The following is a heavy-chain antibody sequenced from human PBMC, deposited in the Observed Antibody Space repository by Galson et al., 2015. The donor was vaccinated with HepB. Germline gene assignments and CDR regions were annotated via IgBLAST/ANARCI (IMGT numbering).Heavy chain of an antibody. CDR3: ARARGSGPGAHFDY. CDR1: GFTFSDDY. Sequence: SLRLSCAASGFTFSDDYMSWIRQAPGKGLEWVSYISDSGNYTNLADSVKGRFTISRDNAKKSLYLQMNSLRAEDTAVYFCARARGSGPGAHFDYWGQGTVVTVSS. V-gene: IGHV3-11*05. J-gene: IGHJ4*02. D-gene: IGHD6-25*01. CDR2: ISDSGNYT.